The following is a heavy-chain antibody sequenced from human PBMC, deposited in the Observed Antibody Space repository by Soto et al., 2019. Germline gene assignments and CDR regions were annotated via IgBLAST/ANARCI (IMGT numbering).Heavy chain of an antibody. V-gene: IGHV4-31*03. D-gene: IGHD2-8*01. CDR2: IYYSGST. CDR3: VRCTNGVCFRGYFDY. J-gene: IGHJ4*02. CDR1: GGSISSGGYY. Sequence: QVQLQESGPGLVKPSQTLSLTCTVSGGSISSGGYYWSWIRQHPGKGLEWIGYIYYSGSTYYNPSLKSRVTISVDTSKNQFSLKLSSVTAADTAVYYCVRCTNGVCFRGYFDYWGQGTLVTVSS.